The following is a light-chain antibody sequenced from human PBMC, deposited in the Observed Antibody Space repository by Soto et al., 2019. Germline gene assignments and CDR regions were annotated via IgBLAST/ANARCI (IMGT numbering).Light chain of an antibody. V-gene: IGKV3-20*01. CDR2: GAS. CDR3: QQYGGSPPWT. J-gene: IGKJ1*01. CDR1: QSVSSNY. Sequence: EIVLTQSPGTLSLSPGERATLSCRASQSVSSNYLAWYQQKPGQAPRLLIYGASSRATGIPDRFSGSGSGTDFTLTIIRLEPEDFAIYFCQQYGGSPPWTFGQRTKVEIK.